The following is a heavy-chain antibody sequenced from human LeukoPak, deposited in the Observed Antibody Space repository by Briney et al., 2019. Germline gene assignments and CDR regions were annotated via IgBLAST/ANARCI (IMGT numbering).Heavy chain of an antibody. CDR3: ASEVGAAAFDI. J-gene: IGHJ3*02. CDR1: GFTFSSYG. V-gene: IGHV3-33*05. Sequence: GGSLRLSCAASGFTFSSYGMHWVRQAPGKGLEWVAVISYDGSNKYYADSVKGRFAISRDNSKNTLYLQMNSLRAEDTAVYYCASEVGAAAFDIWGQGTMVTVSS. CDR2: ISYDGSNK. D-gene: IGHD1-26*01.